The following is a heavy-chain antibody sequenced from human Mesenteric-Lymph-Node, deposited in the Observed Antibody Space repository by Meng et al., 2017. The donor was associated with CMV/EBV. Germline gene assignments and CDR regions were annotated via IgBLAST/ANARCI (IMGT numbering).Heavy chain of an antibody. J-gene: IGHJ4*02. Sequence: GSLRLSCTVSGYSISSGYYWGWIRQPPGKGLEWIGSIYHSGSTYYNPSLKSRVTISVDTSKNQFSLKLSSVTAAGTAVYYCARDWYYYDSSGLDYWGQGTLVTVSS. D-gene: IGHD3-22*01. CDR3: ARDWYYYDSSGLDY. V-gene: IGHV4-38-2*02. CDR2: IYHSGST. CDR1: GYSISSGYY.